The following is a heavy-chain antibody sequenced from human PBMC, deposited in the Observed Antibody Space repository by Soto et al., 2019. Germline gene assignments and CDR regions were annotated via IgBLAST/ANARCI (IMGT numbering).Heavy chain of an antibody. V-gene: IGHV1-18*01. D-gene: IGHD3-10*01. J-gene: IGHJ6*02. CDR2: INSYNGNT. CDR3: ATGEGPPLNNYYYGMDA. Sequence: QVQLVQSGGDVKKPGASVTVSCKASGYTSNSHGITWVRQAPGQGLEWMGWINSYNGNTNYAQKFQGRVSMTTYSSTHTVYMDVKNLRSDDTAVYYCATGEGPPLNNYYYGMDAWGQGTTVTVSS. CDR1: GYTSNSHG.